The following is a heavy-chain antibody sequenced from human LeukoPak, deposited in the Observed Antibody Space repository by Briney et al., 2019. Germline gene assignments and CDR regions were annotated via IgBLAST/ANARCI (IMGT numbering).Heavy chain of an antibody. CDR3: ARGGSAFDI. CDR2: IYYSGST. V-gene: IGHV4-59*01. J-gene: IGHJ3*02. Sequence: SETLSLTCTVSGGSINSYYWSWIRQPPGKGLERIGYIYYSGSTNYNPPLKSRVTISVDTSKNQVSLKLTSVTAADTAVYYCARGGSAFDIWGQGTMVTVSS. CDR1: GGSINSYY. D-gene: IGHD5-12*01.